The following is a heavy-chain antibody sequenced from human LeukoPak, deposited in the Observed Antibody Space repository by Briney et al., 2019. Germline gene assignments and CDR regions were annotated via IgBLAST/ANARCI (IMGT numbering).Heavy chain of an antibody. D-gene: IGHD5/OR15-5a*01. V-gene: IGHV5-51*01. CDR1: GYSFSSYW. J-gene: IGHJ4*02. Sequence: GESLKISCQGSGYSFSSYWIGWVRQTPGKGLEWMGIIYVGDSDTSYSPSFQGQVTISADKSITTAYLQWSSLKASDTAMYYCARSGERSTSGFDYWGQGTLVTVSS. CDR2: IYVGDSDT. CDR3: ARSGERSTSGFDY.